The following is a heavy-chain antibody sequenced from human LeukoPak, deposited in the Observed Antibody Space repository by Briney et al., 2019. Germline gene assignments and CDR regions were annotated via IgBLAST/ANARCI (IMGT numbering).Heavy chain of an antibody. D-gene: IGHD3-10*01. J-gene: IGHJ4*02. V-gene: IGHV3-23*01. Sequence: PGGSLRLSCAASGFTFSSYAMSWVRQAPGKGPEWVSGISGSGGSTYYADSVKGRFTISRDNSKNTLYLQMNSLRAGDTAVYYCARGGYARWGFGEPYYFDYWGQGTLVTVSS. CDR2: ISGSGGST. CDR1: GFTFSSYA. CDR3: ARGGYARWGFGEPYYFDY.